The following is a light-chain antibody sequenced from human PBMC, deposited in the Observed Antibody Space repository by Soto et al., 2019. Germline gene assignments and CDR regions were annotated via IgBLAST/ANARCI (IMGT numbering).Light chain of an antibody. CDR1: QSVDSTY. CDR3: QQYGSSPPDT. V-gene: IGKV3-20*01. Sequence: EIVLTQSPGTLSLSPGERATLSCRASQSVDSTYLAWYQQKPDQSPRLLIYATSTRAAGIPDRFSGSGSGTDFILTIRRLEPEDFAVYYCQQYGSSPPDTCGQGTRREIK. CDR2: ATS. J-gene: IGKJ5*01.